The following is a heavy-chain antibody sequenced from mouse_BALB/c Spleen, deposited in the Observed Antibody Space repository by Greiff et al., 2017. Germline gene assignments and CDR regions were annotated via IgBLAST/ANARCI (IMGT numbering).Heavy chain of an antibody. Sequence: EVQLKESGPSLVKPSQTLSLTCSVTGDSITSGYWNWIRKFPGNKLEYMGYISYSGSTYYNPSLKSRISITRDTSKNQYYLQLNSVTTEDTATYYCARAVLRSTYYAMDYWGQGTSVTVSS. V-gene: IGHV3-8*02. D-gene: IGHD1-1*01. J-gene: IGHJ4*01. CDR3: ARAVLRSTYYAMDY. CDR1: GDSITSGY. CDR2: ISYSGST.